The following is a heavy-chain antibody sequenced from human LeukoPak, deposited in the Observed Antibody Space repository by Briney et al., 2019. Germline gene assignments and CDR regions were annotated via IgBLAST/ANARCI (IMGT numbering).Heavy chain of an antibody. Sequence: KPSETLSLTCTVSGVSVSSGSYYWSWIRQPPGKGLEWIGYIYYSGSTNYNPSLKSRVTISVDTSKNQFSLKLSSVTAADTAVYYCARGVTTLFDYDSSGYYYGENWFDPWGQGTLVTVSS. CDR1: GVSVSSGSYY. CDR2: IYYSGST. CDR3: ARGVTTLFDYDSSGYYYGENWFDP. V-gene: IGHV4-61*01. D-gene: IGHD3-22*01. J-gene: IGHJ5*02.